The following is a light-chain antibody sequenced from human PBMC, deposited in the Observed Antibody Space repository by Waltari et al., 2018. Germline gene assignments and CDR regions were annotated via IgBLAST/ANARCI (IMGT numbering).Light chain of an antibody. CDR1: SSNIGSNY. J-gene: IGLJ2*01. CDR2: RKN. CDR3: AAWDDSLTGSVL. V-gene: IGLV1-47*01. Sequence: QSVLTQPPSASGAPGQRVTIPCSGSSSNIGSNYVFWYQQLPGTAPNLLIHRKNQLPSGVPDQCSGSKSGTSASLAISGLRPEDEAVYYCAAWDDSLTGSVLFGGGTKLTVL.